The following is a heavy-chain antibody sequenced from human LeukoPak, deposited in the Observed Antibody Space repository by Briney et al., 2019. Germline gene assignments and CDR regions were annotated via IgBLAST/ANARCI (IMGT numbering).Heavy chain of an antibody. CDR3: ARDGGLHTNFDY. CDR2: TKPDGSAE. D-gene: IGHD2-15*01. Sequence: GGTLRLSCAASGFSFRNYWMGWVRQAPGKGLEWVANTKPDGSAEYYANSVRGRFTASRDNANNLLYLQMNRLRAEDTAVYYCARDGGLHTNFDYWGQGTLLTVSS. V-gene: IGHV3-7*01. J-gene: IGHJ4*02. CDR1: GFSFRNYW.